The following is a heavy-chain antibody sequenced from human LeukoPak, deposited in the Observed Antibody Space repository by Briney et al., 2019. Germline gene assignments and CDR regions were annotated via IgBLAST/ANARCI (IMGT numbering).Heavy chain of an antibody. D-gene: IGHD6-19*01. Sequence: GGSLRLSCAASGFTFDDYAMHWVRQAPGKGLEWVSLISWDGGSTYYADSVKGRFTISRDNSKNSLYLQMNSLRAEDTALYYCAKDIGRSGSFEYWGQGTLVTVSS. J-gene: IGHJ4*02. CDR1: GFTFDDYA. CDR2: ISWDGGST. CDR3: AKDIGRSGSFEY. V-gene: IGHV3-43D*03.